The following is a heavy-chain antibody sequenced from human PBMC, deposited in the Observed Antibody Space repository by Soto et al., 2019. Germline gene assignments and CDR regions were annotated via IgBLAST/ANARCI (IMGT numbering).Heavy chain of an antibody. J-gene: IGHJ4*02. CDR1: GFTFSDYY. CDR2: ISSSGSTI. CDR3: ARESEDLTSNFDY. Sequence: KAGGSLRLSCAASGFTFSDYYMSWIRQAPGKGLEWVSYISSSGSTIYYADSVKGRFTISRDNAKNSLYLEMNSLRAEDTAVYYCARESEDLTSNFDYWGQGTLVTVSS. V-gene: IGHV3-11*04.